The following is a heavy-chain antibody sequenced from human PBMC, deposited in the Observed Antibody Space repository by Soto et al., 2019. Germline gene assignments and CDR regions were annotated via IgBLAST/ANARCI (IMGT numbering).Heavy chain of an antibody. CDR1: GGSISSYY. V-gene: IGHV4-59*01. CDR3: ARSRLGSGSYYRIPNWFDP. D-gene: IGHD3-10*01. CDR2: IYYSGST. J-gene: IGHJ5*02. Sequence: SETLSLTCTVSGGSISSYYWSWIRQPPGKGLEWIGYIYYSGSTNYNPSLKSRVTISVDTSKNQFSLKLSSVTAADTAVYYCARSRLGSGSYYRIPNWFDPWGQGTLVTVSS.